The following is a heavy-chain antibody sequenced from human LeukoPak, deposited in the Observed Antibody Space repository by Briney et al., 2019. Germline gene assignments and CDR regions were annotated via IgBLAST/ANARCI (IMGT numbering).Heavy chain of an antibody. Sequence: GGALRLSCGASGFTFSSYAMAGVRQAPGKGREGVSAIRGTGSSTYYADSVKGGFTISRENSKRTLYLQMNSLRAEDTAIYFCTKEYDYSGYLGQGRGYFDYWGQGTLVTVSS. J-gene: IGHJ4*02. CDR1: GFTFSSYA. V-gene: IGHV3-23*01. CDR2: IRGTGSST. D-gene: IGHD3-22*01. CDR3: TKEYDYSGYLGQGRGYFDY.